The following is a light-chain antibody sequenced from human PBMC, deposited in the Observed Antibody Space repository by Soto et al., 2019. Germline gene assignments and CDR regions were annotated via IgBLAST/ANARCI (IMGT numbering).Light chain of an antibody. CDR1: QSVSSTY. CDR3: QQYDSSPWT. CDR2: GAS. J-gene: IGKJ1*01. Sequence: ETVLTQSPGTLSLSAGEIATLSCRASQSVSSTYLAWYQQKPGQAPRLLIYGASRRATGIPDRFSGSGSGTDFTLTISRLEPEDFAVYYCQQYDSSPWTFGRGTTVEIK. V-gene: IGKV3-20*01.